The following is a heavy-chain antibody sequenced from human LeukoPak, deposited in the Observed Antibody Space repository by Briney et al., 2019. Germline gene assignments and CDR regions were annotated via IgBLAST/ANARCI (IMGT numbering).Heavy chain of an antibody. D-gene: IGHD3-3*02. J-gene: IGHJ4*02. V-gene: IGHV1-2*02. CDR1: GYNFFGYY. CDR2: INPNSGGT. Sequence: GASVKVSCKPSGYNFFGYYIHWVRQAPGQGLEWMGWINPNSGGTNYAPRFQGRVTMSSDKYSNTVHMELNRLTFDDTAVYYCAKEGTSLDFDFWGLGSRVTVSS. CDR3: AKEGTSLDFDF.